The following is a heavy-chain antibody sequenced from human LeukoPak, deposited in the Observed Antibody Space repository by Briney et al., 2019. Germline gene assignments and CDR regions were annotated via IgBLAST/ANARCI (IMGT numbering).Heavy chain of an antibody. D-gene: IGHD1-26*01. CDR2: ISSSGSTI. Sequence: PGGSLRLSCAASGFTFSDYYMSWIRQAPGRGLEWVSYISSSGSTIYYADSVKGRFTISRDNAKNSLYLQMNSLRAEDTAVYYCARVSGSSEYYFDYWGQGTLVTVSS. V-gene: IGHV3-11*04. J-gene: IGHJ4*02. CDR1: GFTFSDYY. CDR3: ARVSGSSEYYFDY.